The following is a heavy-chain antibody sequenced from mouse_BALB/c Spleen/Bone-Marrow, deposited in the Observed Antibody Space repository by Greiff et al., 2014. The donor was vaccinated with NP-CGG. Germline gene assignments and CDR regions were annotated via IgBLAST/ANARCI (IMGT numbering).Heavy chain of an antibody. V-gene: IGHV5-4*02. J-gene: IGHJ2*01. CDR3: ARVYYDYFDD. CDR1: GFTFSDYY. CDR2: ISDGGSYT. Sequence: EVQLVESGGGLVKPGGSLKLSCAASGFTFSDYYMYWVRQTPEKRLEWVATISDGGSYTYYPDSVKGRFTISRDNAKNNLYLQMSSLKSDDTTMYYCARVYYDYFDDGGQGSTRTGSS. D-gene: IGHD2-4*01.